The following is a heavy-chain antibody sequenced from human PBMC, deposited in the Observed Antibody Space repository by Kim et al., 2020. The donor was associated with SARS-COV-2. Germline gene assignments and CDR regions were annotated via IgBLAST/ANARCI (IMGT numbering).Heavy chain of an antibody. CDR3: ARDTSPNYYDSSGYAFDI. V-gene: IGHV4-4*07. CDR1: GGSISSYY. D-gene: IGHD3-22*01. Sequence: SETLSLTCTVSGGSISSYYWSWIRQPAGKGLEWIGRIYTSGSTNYNPSLKSRVTMSVDTSKIQFSLKLSSVTAADTAVYYCARDTSPNYYDSSGYAFDIWGQGTMVTVSS. CDR2: IYTSGST. J-gene: IGHJ3*02.